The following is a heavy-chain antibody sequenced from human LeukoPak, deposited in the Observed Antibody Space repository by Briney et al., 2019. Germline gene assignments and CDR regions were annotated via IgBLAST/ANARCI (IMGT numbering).Heavy chain of an antibody. CDR1: GFTFSSYA. J-gene: IGHJ4*02. V-gene: IGHV3-64*01. CDR3: ARDEWTARVLDY. Sequence: GGSLRLSCAASGFTFSSYAMHWVRQAPGKGLEYVSAISSNGGSTYYANSVKGRFTISRDNSKNTLYLQMNSLRAEDTAVYYCARDEWTARVLDYWGQGTLVTVSS. CDR2: ISSNGGST. D-gene: IGHD6-6*01.